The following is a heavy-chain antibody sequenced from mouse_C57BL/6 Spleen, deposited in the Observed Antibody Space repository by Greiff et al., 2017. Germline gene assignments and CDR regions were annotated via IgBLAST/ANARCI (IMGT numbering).Heavy chain of an antibody. J-gene: IGHJ2*01. D-gene: IGHD2-4*01. V-gene: IGHV1-76*01. Sequence: QVQLQQSGAELVRPGASVKLSCKASGYTFTDYYINWVKQRPGQGLEWIARIYPGSGNTYYKEKFKGKATLTAEKSSSTAYMQLSSLTSEDSAVYFCAREGDGIKTFLDYWGQGTTLTVSS. CDR1: GYTFTDYY. CDR2: IYPGSGNT. CDR3: AREGDGIKTFLDY.